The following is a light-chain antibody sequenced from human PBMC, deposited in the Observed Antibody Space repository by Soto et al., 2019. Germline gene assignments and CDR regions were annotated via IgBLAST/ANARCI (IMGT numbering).Light chain of an antibody. CDR1: SSDVGIYSL. J-gene: IGLJ3*02. CDR2: DVT. Sequence: QSVLTQPASVSESPGQSITISCTGTSSDVGIYSLVSWYQQHPGKVPKLMIFDVTKRPSGVSDRFSGSKSGTTASLTISGLRAEDEADYYCCSYAGSNTWVFGGGTQLTVL. CDR3: CSYAGSNTWV. V-gene: IGLV2-23*02.